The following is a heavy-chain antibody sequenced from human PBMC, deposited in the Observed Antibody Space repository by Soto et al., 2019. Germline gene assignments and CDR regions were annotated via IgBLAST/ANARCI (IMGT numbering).Heavy chain of an antibody. CDR2: INAGNGNT. D-gene: IGHD3-10*01. Sequence: ASVKVSCKSSGYTFTGFSLHWVRQAPGQRLEWMGWINAGNGNTKYSQKFQGRVTITRDTSASTAYMELSSLRSEDTAVYYCARARRWHGSGSFPSGYFDYWGQGTLVTVSP. J-gene: IGHJ4*02. V-gene: IGHV1-3*01. CDR3: ARARRWHGSGSFPSGYFDY. CDR1: GYTFTGFS.